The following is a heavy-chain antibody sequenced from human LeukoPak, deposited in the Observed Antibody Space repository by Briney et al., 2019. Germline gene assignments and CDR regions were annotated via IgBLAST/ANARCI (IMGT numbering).Heavy chain of an antibody. CDR1: GFTFSSYS. CDR3: ARGSHSSSWSDFEY. CDR2: ISSSSSYI. Sequence: PGVSLRLSCAASGFTFSSYSMNWVRQAPGKGLEWVSSISSSSSYIYYADSVKGRFTISRDNAKNSLYLQMNSLRAEDTAVYYCARGSHSSSWSDFEYWGEGTLVTVSS. D-gene: IGHD6-13*01. J-gene: IGHJ4*02. V-gene: IGHV3-21*01.